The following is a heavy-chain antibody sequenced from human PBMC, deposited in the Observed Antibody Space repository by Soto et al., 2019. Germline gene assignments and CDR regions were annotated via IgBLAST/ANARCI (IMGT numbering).Heavy chain of an antibody. CDR2: ISGSGGST. J-gene: IGHJ6*02. V-gene: IGHV3-23*01. CDR1: GFTFSSYA. Sequence: GGSLRLSCAASGFTFSSYAMSWVRQAPGKGLEWVSAISGSGGSTYYADSVKGRFTISRDNSKNTLYLQMNSLRAEDTAVYYCAKDSSDYYYYGMDVWGQGTTVTVSS. D-gene: IGHD6-19*01. CDR3: AKDSSDYYYYGMDV.